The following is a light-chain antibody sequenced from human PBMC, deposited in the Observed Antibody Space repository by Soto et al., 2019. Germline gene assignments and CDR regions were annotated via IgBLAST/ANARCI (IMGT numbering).Light chain of an antibody. J-gene: IGLJ2*01. CDR2: DNN. CDR1: SSNIGAGYD. CDR3: QSYARSLIVV. Sequence: QSVLTQPPSVSGAPRQRVTLSCTGSSSNIGAGYDVHRYQQLPGTAPKLLIYDNNNRPSGVPSPFSGSKSGTSADPAITRFQANDEDDYYCQSYARSLIVVVGGGSKLTV. V-gene: IGLV1-40*01.